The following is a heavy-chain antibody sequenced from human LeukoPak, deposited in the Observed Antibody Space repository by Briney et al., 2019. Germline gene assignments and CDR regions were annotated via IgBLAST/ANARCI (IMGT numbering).Heavy chain of an antibody. V-gene: IGHV1-69*05. CDR3: AREFPRDDFWSGYPSHFDY. CDR2: IIPIFGTA. D-gene: IGHD3-3*01. J-gene: IGHJ4*02. Sequence: GASVKVSCKASGGTFSSYAISWVRQAPGQGLEWMGGIIPIFGTANYAQKFQGRVTITTDESTSTAYMELSSLRSEDTAVYYCAREFPRDDFWSGYPSHFDYWGQGTLVTVSS. CDR1: GGTFSSYA.